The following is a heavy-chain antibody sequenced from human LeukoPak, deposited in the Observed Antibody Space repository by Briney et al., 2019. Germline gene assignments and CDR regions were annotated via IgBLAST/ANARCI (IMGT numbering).Heavy chain of an antibody. CDR3: ARRGSYGYYFDY. D-gene: IGHD5-18*01. V-gene: IGHV4-59*08. Sequence: SETLSLTCTVSGGSISSYYWSWIQQPPGKGLEWIGYIYYSGSTNYNPSLKSRVTISVDTSKNQFSLKLSSVTAADTAVYYCARRGSYGYYFDYWGQGTLVTVSS. J-gene: IGHJ4*02. CDR1: GGSISSYY. CDR2: IYYSGST.